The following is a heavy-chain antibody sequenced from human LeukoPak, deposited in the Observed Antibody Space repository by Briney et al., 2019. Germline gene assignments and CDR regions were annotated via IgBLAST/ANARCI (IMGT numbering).Heavy chain of an antibody. D-gene: IGHD3-10*01. Sequence: PGGSLRLSCAASGFTFSSYEMNWVRQAPGKGLEWVSYISSSGSTIYYADSVKGRFTISRDNAKNSLYLQMNSLRAEDTAVYYCARWLWGLSGADYWGQGTLVTVSS. CDR1: GFTFSSYE. V-gene: IGHV3-48*03. CDR2: ISSSGSTI. CDR3: ARWLWGLSGADY. J-gene: IGHJ4*02.